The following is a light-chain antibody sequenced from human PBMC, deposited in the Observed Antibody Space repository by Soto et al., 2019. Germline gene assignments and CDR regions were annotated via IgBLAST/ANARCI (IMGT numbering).Light chain of an antibody. V-gene: IGKV3-15*01. CDR1: QRISTN. J-gene: IGKJ1*01. CDR2: GAS. CDR3: KHFNSWPWT. Sequence: EVVVTQSPATLSVSPGVRATLSCRASQRISTNLAWYQQKPGQAPRLLISGASARATGIPDRFSGSGSGTEFTLTISCLKYEDFELYYCKHFNSWPWTFGPGNKVEIK.